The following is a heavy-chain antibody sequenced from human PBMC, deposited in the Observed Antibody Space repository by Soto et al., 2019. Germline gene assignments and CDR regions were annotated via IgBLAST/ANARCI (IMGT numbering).Heavy chain of an antibody. J-gene: IGHJ6*02. CDR3: ARAVAGFGYYYYGMDV. CDR2: ISAYNGNT. CDR1: GYTFTSYG. Sequence: ASVKVSCKASGYTFTSYGISWVRQAPGQGLEWMGWISAYNGNTNYAQKLQGRVTMTTDTSTSTAYMELRSLRSDDTAVYYCARAVAGFGYYYYGMDVWGQGTTVTVSS. D-gene: IGHD6-19*01. V-gene: IGHV1-18*01.